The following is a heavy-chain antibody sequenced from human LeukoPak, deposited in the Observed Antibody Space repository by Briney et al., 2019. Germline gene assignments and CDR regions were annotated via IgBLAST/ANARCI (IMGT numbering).Heavy chain of an antibody. CDR1: GFTFTTYG. CDR3: ARRLSYGGNPPVGWVDY. J-gene: IGHJ4*02. D-gene: IGHD4-23*01. Sequence: GGSLRLSCAASGFTFTTYGMNWVRQAPGKGLEWVSGITGGGETTFYADSVKGRFTISADKSISTAYLQWSSLKASDTAMYYCARRLSYGGNPPVGWVDYWGQGTLVTVSS. CDR2: ITGGGETT. V-gene: IGHV3-23*01.